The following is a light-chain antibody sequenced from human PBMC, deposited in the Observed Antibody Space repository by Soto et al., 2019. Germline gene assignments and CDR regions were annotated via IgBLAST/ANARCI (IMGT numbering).Light chain of an antibody. CDR2: WAS. CDR1: QSVLYNSNNKNY. CDR3: QQYYSNPRT. J-gene: IGKJ1*01. V-gene: IGKV4-1*01. Sequence: DIVMTQSPDSLAVYLGERATINCKSSQSVLYNSNNKNYLAWYQQRPGQPPKLLIYWASTRESGVPDRLTGSGCGTDFSLTTSSLQAEDVAVYYCQQYYSNPRTFGQGTKGEIK.